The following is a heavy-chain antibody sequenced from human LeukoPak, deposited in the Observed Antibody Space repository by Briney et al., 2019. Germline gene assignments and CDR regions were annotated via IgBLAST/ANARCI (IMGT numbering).Heavy chain of an antibody. CDR1: GGSISSHY. Sequence: SETLSLTCTVSGGSISSHYWSWIRQPPGKGLEWIGYISYSGSTKYNPSLKSRVSISVDTSKKQFSLKLSSVTAADTAVYYCAREVEMATQFDYWGQGTLVTVSS. V-gene: IGHV4-59*11. CDR2: ISYSGST. J-gene: IGHJ4*02. CDR3: AREVEMATQFDY. D-gene: IGHD5-24*01.